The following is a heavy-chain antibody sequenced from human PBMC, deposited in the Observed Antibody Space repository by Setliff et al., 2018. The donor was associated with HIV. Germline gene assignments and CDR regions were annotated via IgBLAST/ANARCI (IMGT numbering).Heavy chain of an antibody. CDR3: AKGHYSSGDSKQNGFDM. V-gene: IGHV3-23*01. CDR2: ISGGGGLT. Sequence: GGSLRLSCAASGFTFSNYAMNWVRQAPGKGLEWVSTISGGGGLTFYADSVKGRFTISRDNSKNTLDLQMNSLRAEDTGVYYCAKGHYSSGDSKQNGFDMWGQGTMVTVSS. D-gene: IGHD3-22*01. CDR1: GFTFSNYA. J-gene: IGHJ3*02.